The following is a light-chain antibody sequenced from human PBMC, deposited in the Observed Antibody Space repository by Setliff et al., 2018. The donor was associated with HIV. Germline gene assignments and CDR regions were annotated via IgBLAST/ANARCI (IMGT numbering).Light chain of an antibody. CDR3: SSYTSSNTSYV. V-gene: IGLV2-14*01. J-gene: IGLJ1*01. Sequence: QFALAQPASVSGSPGQSTTISCTGTSSDVGGYSYVSWYQQHPGKAPKLIIYEVTNRPSGVSNRFSGSKSGNTASLTISGLQAEDEADYYCSSYTSSNTSYVFGAGTKVTVL. CDR2: EVT. CDR1: SSDVGGYSY.